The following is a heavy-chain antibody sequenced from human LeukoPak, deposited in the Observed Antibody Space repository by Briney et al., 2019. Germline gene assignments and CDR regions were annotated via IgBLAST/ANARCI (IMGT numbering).Heavy chain of an antibody. CDR3: ARDRAYSSSSNAFDI. D-gene: IGHD6-6*01. V-gene: IGHV1-46*01. CDR1: GYTFTSYY. CDR2: INPSGGST. J-gene: IGHJ3*02. Sequence: GASVKVSCKASGYTFTSYYMHWVRQAPGQGPEWMGIINPSGGSTSYAQKFQGRVTMTRDTSTSTVYVELSSLRSEDTAVYYCARDRAYSSSSNAFDIWGQGTMVTVSS.